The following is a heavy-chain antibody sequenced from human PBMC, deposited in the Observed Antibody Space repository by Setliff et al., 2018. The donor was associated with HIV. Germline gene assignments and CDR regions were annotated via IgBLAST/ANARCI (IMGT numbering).Heavy chain of an antibody. D-gene: IGHD3-22*01. CDR3: ARDFPDYYDSSGSPGSFDY. J-gene: IGHJ4*02. CDR1: GFTFSSYW. CDR2: ISSSSSTI. Sequence: GGSLRLSCAASGFTFSSYWMTWVRQAPGKGLEWVSYISSSSSTIYYADSVKGRFTISRDNAKNSLYLQMNSLRAEDTAVYYCARDFPDYYDSSGSPGSFDYWGQGTLVTSPQ. V-gene: IGHV3-48*01.